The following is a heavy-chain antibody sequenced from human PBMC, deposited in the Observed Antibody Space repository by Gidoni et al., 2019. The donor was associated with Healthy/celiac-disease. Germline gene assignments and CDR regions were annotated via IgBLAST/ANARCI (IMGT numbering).Heavy chain of an antibody. J-gene: IGHJ6*02. Sequence: QVPLQESGPGLLTPSETLSLTFTVSGGSISSYYWSWIRQPPGKGLEWIGYLYYSGSTNYNPPRKSRVTISVDTSKNQFSRKLSAVTAADTAVDYCAREHIWFGVVGGMDVWGQGTTVTVSS. CDR3: AREHIWFGVVGGMDV. CDR2: LYYSGST. V-gene: IGHV4-59*01. CDR1: GGSISSYY. D-gene: IGHD3-10*01.